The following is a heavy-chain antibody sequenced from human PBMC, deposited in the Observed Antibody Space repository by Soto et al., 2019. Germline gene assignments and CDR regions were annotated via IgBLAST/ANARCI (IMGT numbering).Heavy chain of an antibody. CDR3: ARDQLEGNWFDP. CDR2: IYHSGYT. J-gene: IGHJ5*02. CDR1: RGGPC. D-gene: IGHD1-1*01. Sequence: RGGPCCNKKRQAPGKGLEWIGYIYHSGYTLYNPSLKGRVTVSVGKSKNHFSLNLTSVTAADTAVYYCARDQLEGNWFDPWGQGTLVTVSS. V-gene: IGHV4-30-2*01.